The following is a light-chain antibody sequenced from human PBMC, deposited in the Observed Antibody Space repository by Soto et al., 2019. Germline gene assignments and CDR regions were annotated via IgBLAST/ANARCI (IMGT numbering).Light chain of an antibody. J-gene: IGKJ1*01. V-gene: IGKV3-20*01. Sequence: EIVLTQSPGTLSLSPGERATLSCRASQSVSSSYLAWYQQKPGQAPRFFIYGASSRATGIPDRFSGSGSGTDFTLTISRLEPEDFAVYYCQQYGSSPPTFGQGTKVDIK. CDR2: GAS. CDR1: QSVSSSY. CDR3: QQYGSSPPT.